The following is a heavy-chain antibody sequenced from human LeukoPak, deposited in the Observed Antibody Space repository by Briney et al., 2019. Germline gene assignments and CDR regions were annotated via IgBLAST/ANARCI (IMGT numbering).Heavy chain of an antibody. J-gene: IGHJ4*02. CDR1: GDSIGTSGYY. CDR3: ARVRDDYFFDY. D-gene: IGHD3-3*01. CDR2: IHYIGNT. V-gene: IGHV4-31*03. Sequence: SETLSLTCTVSGDSIGTSGYYWSWIRQHPGTGLEWIAYIHYIGNTYFNPSLESRVTMSVDTSSNQFSLNVASVTAADTAVYYCARVRDDYFFDYWGQGILVTVSS.